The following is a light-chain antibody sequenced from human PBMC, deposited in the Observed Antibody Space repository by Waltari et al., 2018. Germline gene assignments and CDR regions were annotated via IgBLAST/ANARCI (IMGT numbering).Light chain of an antibody. CDR1: QSIGTS. Sequence: DIQMTQSPSTLSASVGDRVTITCRPSQSIGTSLAWYQHKPGKAPELLIYKASNLEGGVPPRFSGSGSGTEFTLTISSLQPDEFATYYCQQFNSYPWTFGQGTKVEIK. CDR2: KAS. CDR3: QQFNSYPWT. J-gene: IGKJ1*01. V-gene: IGKV1-5*03.